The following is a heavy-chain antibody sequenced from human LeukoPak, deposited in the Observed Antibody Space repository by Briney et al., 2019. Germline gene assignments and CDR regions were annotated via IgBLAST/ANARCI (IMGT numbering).Heavy chain of an antibody. J-gene: IGHJ5*02. CDR1: GGSFSGYH. V-gene: IGHV4-34*01. CDR3: ARTRRRFDP. CDR2: SNYRGST. Sequence: SETLSLTCAVYGGSFSGYHWSWFRQPPGKGLEWIGESNYRGSTTYNPSHKSRVTISVDTSKNQLSLNLSSATAADTAVYYCARTRRRFDPWGQGTLVTVSS.